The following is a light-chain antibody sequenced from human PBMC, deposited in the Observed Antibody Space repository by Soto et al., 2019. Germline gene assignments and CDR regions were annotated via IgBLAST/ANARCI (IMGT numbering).Light chain of an antibody. CDR3: QQYGSSLPRT. J-gene: IGKJ1*01. CDR1: QSVRDNY. CDR2: DAS. Sequence: EIVLTQSPGTLSLSPGERATLSCRASQSVRDNYLAWYQQKPGQAPRLLIYDASSRATEIPDRFSGSGSGTDFTLTISRLEPEDFAVYYCQQYGSSLPRTFGQGTKVETK. V-gene: IGKV3-20*01.